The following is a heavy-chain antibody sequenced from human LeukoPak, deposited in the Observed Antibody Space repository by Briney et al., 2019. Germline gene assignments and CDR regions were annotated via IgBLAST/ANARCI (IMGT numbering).Heavy chain of an antibody. CDR1: GFTLSTYA. Sequence: GGSLRLSCAASGFTLSTYAMNWVRQAPGKGLQWFSYISSSSSTIYYADSVKGRFTISRDNAKNSLYLQMNSLRDEDTAVYYCAREYSSSSGRAFDIWGQGTMVTVSS. V-gene: IGHV3-48*02. D-gene: IGHD6-6*01. J-gene: IGHJ3*02. CDR2: ISSSSSTI. CDR3: AREYSSSSGRAFDI.